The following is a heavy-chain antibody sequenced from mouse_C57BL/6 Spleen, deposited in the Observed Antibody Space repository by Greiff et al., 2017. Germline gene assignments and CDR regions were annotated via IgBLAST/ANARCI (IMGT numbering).Heavy chain of an antibody. CDR3: ARELGPYFDV. Sequence: VKLQESGPELVKPGASVKISCKASGYAFSSSWMNWVKQRPGKGLEWIGRIYPGDGDTNYNGKFKGKATLTADKSSSTAYMQLSSLTSEDSAVYFCARELGPYFDVWGTGTTVTVSS. V-gene: IGHV1-82*01. CDR2: IYPGDGDT. D-gene: IGHD4-1*01. CDR1: GYAFSSSW. J-gene: IGHJ1*03.